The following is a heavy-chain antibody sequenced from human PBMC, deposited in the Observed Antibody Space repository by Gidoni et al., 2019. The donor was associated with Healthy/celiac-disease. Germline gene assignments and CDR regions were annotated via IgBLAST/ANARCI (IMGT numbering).Heavy chain of an antibody. CDR3: ATYVRYYDSSGYLFDY. CDR2: IYYSGST. J-gene: IGHJ4*02. Sequence: QLQLQESGPGLVKPPETLSLTCTVSGGSISSSSYYWGWIRQPPGKGLEWIGSIYYSGSTYYNPSLKSRVTISVDTSKNQFSLKLSSVTAADTAVYYCATYVRYYDSSGYLFDYWGQGTLVTVSS. V-gene: IGHV4-39*01. CDR1: GGSISSSSYY. D-gene: IGHD3-22*01.